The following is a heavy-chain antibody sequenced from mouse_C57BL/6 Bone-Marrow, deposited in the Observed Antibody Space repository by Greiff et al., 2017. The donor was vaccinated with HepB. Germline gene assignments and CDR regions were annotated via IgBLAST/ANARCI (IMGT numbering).Heavy chain of an antibody. CDR1: GFTFSNYW. J-gene: IGHJ2*01. V-gene: IGHV6-3*01. CDR3: TGITYFDY. CDR2: IRLKSDNYAT. D-gene: IGHD1-1*01. Sequence: EVHLVESGGGLVQPGGSMKLSCVASGFTFSNYWMNWVRQSPEKGLEWVAQIRLKSDNYATHYAESVKGRFTISRDDSKSSVYLQMNNLRAEDTGIYYCTGITYFDYWGQGTTLTVSS.